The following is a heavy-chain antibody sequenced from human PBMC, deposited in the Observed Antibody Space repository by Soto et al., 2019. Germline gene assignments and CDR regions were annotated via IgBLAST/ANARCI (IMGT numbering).Heavy chain of an antibody. J-gene: IGHJ4*02. Sequence: QVQLVESGGGVVQPGGSLRLSCAASGFTFSTYGFHWVRQAPGKAPEWVAGLLAATNKDYYADSVKGRFTISRDNSKNILYLQMNSLRDEDTAIYFCAKDDGQGYWGQGTLVTVSS. CDR2: LLAATNKD. CDR1: GFTFSTYG. CDR3: AKDDGQGY. V-gene: IGHV3-30*18.